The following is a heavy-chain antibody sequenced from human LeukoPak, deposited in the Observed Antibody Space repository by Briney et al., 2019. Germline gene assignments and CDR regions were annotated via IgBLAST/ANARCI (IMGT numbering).Heavy chain of an antibody. CDR3: AKDRRLFDY. V-gene: IGHV3-23*01. CDR2: ISGSGGST. Sequence: PGGALRLSCAASGFTFSSYAMSWVGPAPGKGLEWVSAISGSGGSTYYADSVKGRFTISRDNSKNTLYLQMNSLRAEDTAVYYCAKDRRLFDYWGQGTLVTVSS. CDR1: GFTFSSYA. D-gene: IGHD6-6*01. J-gene: IGHJ4*02.